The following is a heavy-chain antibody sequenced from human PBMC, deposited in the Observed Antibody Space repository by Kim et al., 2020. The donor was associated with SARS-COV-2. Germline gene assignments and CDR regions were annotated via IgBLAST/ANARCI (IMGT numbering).Heavy chain of an antibody. CDR1: GYSISSGYY. D-gene: IGHD6-13*01. J-gene: IGHJ4*02. V-gene: IGHV4-38-2*02. CDR3: ARTGPIAAALRGVVDY. Sequence: SETLSLTCTVSGYSISSGYYWGWIRQPPGKGLEWIGSIYHSGSTYYNPSLKSRVTISVDTSKNQFSLKLSSVTAADTAVYYCARTGPIAAALRGVVDYWGQGTLVTVSS. CDR2: IYHSGST.